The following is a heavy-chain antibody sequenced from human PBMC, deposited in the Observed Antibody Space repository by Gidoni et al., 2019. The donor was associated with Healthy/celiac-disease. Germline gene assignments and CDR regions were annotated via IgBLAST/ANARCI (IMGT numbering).Heavy chain of an antibody. D-gene: IGHD3-22*01. V-gene: IGHV3-48*02. CDR2: ISSSISTI. CDR3: ARGSGPSGSPQGY. Sequence: EVQLVASGGGLVQPGGSLRLSCAASGFTFSSYSMHWVRQAPGKGLEWVSYISSSISTIYYADSVKGRFTISRDNAKNSLYLQMNSLRDEDTAVYYCARGSGPSGSPQGYWGQGTLVTVSS. CDR1: GFTFSSYS. J-gene: IGHJ4*02.